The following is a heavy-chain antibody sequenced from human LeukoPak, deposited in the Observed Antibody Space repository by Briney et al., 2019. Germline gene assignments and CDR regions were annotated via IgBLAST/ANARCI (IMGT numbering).Heavy chain of an antibody. CDR3: ARALGSGTHYYYYYMDV. V-gene: IGHV1-18*01. J-gene: IGHJ6*03. CDR2: VSGYNGNT. Sequence: ASVKLSCKASGYTFPNYGVSWVRQAPGQGLEWMGWVSGYNGNTNFAKNVQGSVTMTTDTSTSTAYMELRSLISDDTAVYYCARALGSGTHYYYYYMDVWGKGTTVTVSS. D-gene: IGHD1-7*01. CDR1: GYTFPNYG.